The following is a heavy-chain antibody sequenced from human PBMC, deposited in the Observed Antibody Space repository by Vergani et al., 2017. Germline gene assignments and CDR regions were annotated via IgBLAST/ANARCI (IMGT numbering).Heavy chain of an antibody. Sequence: EVQLVESGGGLVQPGRSLRLSCAASGFTFSSYSMNWVRQAPGKGLEWVSAISGSGGSTYYADSVKGRFTISRDNSKNTLYLQMNSLRAEDTAVYYCAKDSVAVAGHAGAFDIWGQGTMVTVSS. CDR2: ISGSGGST. CDR1: GFTFSSYS. V-gene: IGHV3-23*04. CDR3: AKDSVAVAGHAGAFDI. D-gene: IGHD6-19*01. J-gene: IGHJ3*02.